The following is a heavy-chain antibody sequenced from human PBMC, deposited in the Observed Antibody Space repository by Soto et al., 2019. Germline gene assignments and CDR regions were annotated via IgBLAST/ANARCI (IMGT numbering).Heavy chain of an antibody. CDR2: INHSGST. Sequence: SETLSLTCAVYGGSFSGYYWRWIRQPPGKGLEWIGEINHSGSTNYDPSLKSRVTISVDTSKNQFSLKLSSVTAADTAVYYCASLETTVTNPYYYYGMDVWGQGTTVTVSS. D-gene: IGHD4-17*01. J-gene: IGHJ6*02. CDR3: ASLETTVTNPYYYYGMDV. V-gene: IGHV4-34*01. CDR1: GGSFSGYY.